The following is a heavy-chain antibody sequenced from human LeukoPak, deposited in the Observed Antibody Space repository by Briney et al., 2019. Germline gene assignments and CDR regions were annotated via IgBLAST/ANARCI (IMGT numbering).Heavy chain of an antibody. Sequence: SETLSLTCTVSGVSISSSYSYWGWIRQPPGMGLEWIGSIYYTGNTYYNASLKSQVSISIDTSKNQFSLNLISVTAADTAVYYCARSPQGTATTANWLDPWGQGTLVTVSS. D-gene: IGHD4-17*01. CDR3: ARSPQGTATTANWLDP. V-gene: IGHV4-39*07. CDR1: GVSISSSYSY. J-gene: IGHJ5*02. CDR2: IYYTGNT.